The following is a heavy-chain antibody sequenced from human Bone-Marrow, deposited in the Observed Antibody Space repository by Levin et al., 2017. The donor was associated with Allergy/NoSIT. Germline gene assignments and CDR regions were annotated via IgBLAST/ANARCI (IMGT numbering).Heavy chain of an antibody. CDR1: GGSITGLY. CDR3: ARHENWGAGALDAFDI. V-gene: IGHV4-59*08. J-gene: IGHJ3*02. Sequence: SQTLSLTCAVSGGSITGLYCSWIRQPPGEGLEWIGYSHYRGSTHYNPSLKSRVTISVDMSKNHFSLKLSSVTAADTAMYYCARHENWGAGALDAFDIWGQGTMVTVSS. D-gene: IGHD7-27*01. CDR2: SHYRGST.